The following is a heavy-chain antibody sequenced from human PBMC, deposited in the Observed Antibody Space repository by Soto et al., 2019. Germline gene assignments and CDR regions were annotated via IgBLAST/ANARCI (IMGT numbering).Heavy chain of an antibody. Sequence: QVHLVESGGGVVQPGRSLRLSCEASGFTFSAFGMHWVRQAPGKGLEWVAIISYDGILKYYADSVKGRFTISRDTSKTALYLQMNRLRPEDTAVYYCAKDFKISGGHYGSLNYYYGMDVWGQGTKVTVSS. CDR2: ISYDGILK. J-gene: IGHJ6*02. CDR3: AKDFKISGGHYGSLNYYYGMDV. D-gene: IGHD3-10*01. V-gene: IGHV3-30*18. CDR1: GFTFSAFG.